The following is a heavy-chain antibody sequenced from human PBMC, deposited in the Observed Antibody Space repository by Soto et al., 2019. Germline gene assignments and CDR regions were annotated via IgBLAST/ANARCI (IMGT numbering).Heavy chain of an antibody. CDR2: IKQDGSEK. CDR1: GFTFSSYW. Sequence: GGSLRLSCAASGFTFSSYWMSWVRQAPGKGLEWVANIKQDGSEKYYVDSVKGRFTISRDNAKNSLYLQMNSLRAEDTAVYYCARDGRYFDWHQDYYYYMDVWGKGTTVTVSS. V-gene: IGHV3-7*01. J-gene: IGHJ6*03. CDR3: ARDGRYFDWHQDYYYYMDV. D-gene: IGHD3-9*01.